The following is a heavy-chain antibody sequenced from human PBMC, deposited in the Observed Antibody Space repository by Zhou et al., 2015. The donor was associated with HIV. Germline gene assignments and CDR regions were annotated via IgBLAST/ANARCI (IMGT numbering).Heavy chain of an antibody. D-gene: IGHD2-2*01. CDR2: IIPIFGTA. Sequence: QVQLVQSGSEVKKPGSSVKVSCKASGGTFSSYAISWVRQAPGQGLEWMGGIIPIFGTANYAQKFQGRVTITADKSTSTAYMELSSLRSEDTAVYYCASGASTRHCSSTSCYGYYYYGMDVWGQGTTVTVSS. CDR1: GGTFSSYA. CDR3: ASGASTRHCSSTSCYGYYYYGMDV. J-gene: IGHJ6*02. V-gene: IGHV1-69*06.